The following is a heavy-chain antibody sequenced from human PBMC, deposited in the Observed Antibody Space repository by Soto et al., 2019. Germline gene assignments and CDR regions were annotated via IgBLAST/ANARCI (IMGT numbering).Heavy chain of an antibody. J-gene: IGHJ4*02. CDR2: IYYSGST. CDR3: ARGYSSQTGPFDY. Sequence: LETLSLTCTVSGGSISSYYWSWIRQPPGKGLEWIGYIYYSGSTNYNPSLKSRVTISVDTSKNQFSLKLSSVTAADTAVYYCARGYSSQTGPFDYWGQGTLVTVSS. CDR1: GGSISSYY. D-gene: IGHD5-18*01. V-gene: IGHV4-59*01.